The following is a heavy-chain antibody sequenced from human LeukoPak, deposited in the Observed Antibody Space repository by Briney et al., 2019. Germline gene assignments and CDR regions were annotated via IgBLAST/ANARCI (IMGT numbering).Heavy chain of an antibody. CDR3: ASLKEGIDY. CDR2: IYYSGST. CDR1: GGSISSSSYY. V-gene: IGHV4-39*01. D-gene: IGHD3-10*01. Sequence: PSETLSLTCTVSGGSISSSSYYWGWIRQPPGKGLEWIGSIYYSGSTYYNPSLKSRVTISVDTSKNQFSLTPSSVAAADTAVYRRASLKEGIDYWGQGTLVTVSS. J-gene: IGHJ4*02.